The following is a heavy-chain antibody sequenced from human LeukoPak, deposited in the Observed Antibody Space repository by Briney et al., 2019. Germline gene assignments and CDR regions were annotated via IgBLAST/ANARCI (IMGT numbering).Heavy chain of an antibody. CDR2: INAGNGNT. Sequence: ASVKVSCKASGYTFTSYAMHWVRQAPGQRLEWMGWINAGNGNTKYSQKFQGRVTITRDTSASTAYMELSSLRSEDTAVYYCARVKSSSSPWGYFDYWGQGTLVTVSS. J-gene: IGHJ4*02. CDR3: ARVKSSSSPWGYFDY. D-gene: IGHD6-6*01. CDR1: GYTFTSYA. V-gene: IGHV1-3*01.